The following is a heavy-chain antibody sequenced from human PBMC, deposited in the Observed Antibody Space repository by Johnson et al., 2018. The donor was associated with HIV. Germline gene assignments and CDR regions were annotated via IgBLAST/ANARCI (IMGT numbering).Heavy chain of an antibody. J-gene: IGHJ3*01. D-gene: IGHD4-23*01. V-gene: IGHV3-13*01. CDR3: ARSPGKDYGGNSGGFNV. CDR1: GFTFGRHD. Sequence: VQLVESGGGLVKPGGSLRLSSVASGFTFGRHDMHWVRQFTGKGLEWVSSIATAGDTYHPGSVKGRLSMSRDSASNSFYLQMNSLRGEDTALYYCARSPGKDYGGNSGGFNVWGQGTMVTVSS. CDR2: IATAGDT.